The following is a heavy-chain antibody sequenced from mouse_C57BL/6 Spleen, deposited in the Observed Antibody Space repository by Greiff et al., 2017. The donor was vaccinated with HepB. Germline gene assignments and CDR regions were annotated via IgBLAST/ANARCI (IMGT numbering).Heavy chain of an antibody. CDR3: TRRGLRGFAY. CDR2: IDPETGGT. V-gene: IGHV1-15*01. D-gene: IGHD1-1*01. Sequence: QVQLQQSGAELVRPGASVTLSCKASGYTFTDYEMHWVKQTPVHGLEWIGAIDPETGGTAYNQKFKGKAILTADKSSSTAYMELRSLTSEDSAVYDCTRRGLRGFAYWGQGTLVTVSA. J-gene: IGHJ3*01. CDR1: GYTFTDYE.